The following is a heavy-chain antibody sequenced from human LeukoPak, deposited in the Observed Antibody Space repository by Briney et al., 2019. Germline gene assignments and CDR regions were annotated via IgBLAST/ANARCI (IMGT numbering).Heavy chain of an antibody. V-gene: IGHV1-2*02. CDR3: ARDHDYYYYMDV. CDR2: INPNSGGT. J-gene: IGHJ6*03. D-gene: IGHD3-3*01. Sequence: GASVKVSCKASGYTFTGYYMHWVRQAPGQGLEWMGWINPNSGGTNYAQKFQGRVTMTRDTSISTAYMELSRLRSGDTAVYYCARDHDYYYYMDVWGKGTTVTVSS. CDR1: GYTFTGYY.